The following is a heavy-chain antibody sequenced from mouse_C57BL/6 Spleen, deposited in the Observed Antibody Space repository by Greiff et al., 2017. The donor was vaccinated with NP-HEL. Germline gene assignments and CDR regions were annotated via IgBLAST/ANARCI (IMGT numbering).Heavy chain of an antibody. J-gene: IGHJ2*01. CDR3: AREKSLWLRYFDY. V-gene: IGHV1-12*01. CDR2: IYPGNGDT. CDR1: GYTFTSYN. Sequence: LQQSGAELVRPGASVKMSCKASGYTFTSYNMHWVQQTPRQGLEWIGAIYPGNGDTYYNQKFNGKATLTVDKSSSTADMQLSSLTSEDSAVYVCAREKSLWLRYFDYWGQGTTLTVSS. D-gene: IGHD2-2*01.